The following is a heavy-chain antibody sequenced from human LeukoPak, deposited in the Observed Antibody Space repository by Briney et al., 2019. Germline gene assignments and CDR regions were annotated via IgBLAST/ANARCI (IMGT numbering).Heavy chain of an antibody. V-gene: IGHV4-39*01. Sequence: SETLSLTCTVSGGSLSSSSYCSGWIRQPPGKGLEWIRYIYYSGSTSYNLSLERRVTVSVDTSKNQFSVKLSSVTAADTRVYFCARHAITRTHDWFDPWGQGTLVTVSS. CDR1: GGSLSSSSYC. J-gene: IGHJ5*02. D-gene: IGHD1-20*01. CDR3: ARHAITRTHDWFDP. CDR2: IYYSGST.